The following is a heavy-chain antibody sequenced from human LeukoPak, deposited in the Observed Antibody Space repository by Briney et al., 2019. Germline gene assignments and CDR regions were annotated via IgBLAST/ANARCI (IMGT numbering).Heavy chain of an antibody. CDR2: ISGSGGST. CDR1: GFTFSSYG. D-gene: IGHD3-10*01. Sequence: GGSLRLSCAASGFTFSSYGMSWVRQAPGKGLEWVSAISGSGGSTYYADSVKGRFTISRDNSKNTLYLQMNSLRAEDTAVYYCAKDFYYGSGARSWLIYYFDYWGQGTLVTVSS. CDR3: AKDFYYGSGARSWLIYYFDY. V-gene: IGHV3-23*01. J-gene: IGHJ4*02.